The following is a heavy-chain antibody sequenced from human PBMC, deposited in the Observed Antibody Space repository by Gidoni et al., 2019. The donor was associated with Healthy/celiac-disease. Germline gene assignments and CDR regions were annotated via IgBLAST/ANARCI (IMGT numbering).Heavy chain of an antibody. J-gene: IGHJ2*01. D-gene: IGHD2-2*01. V-gene: IGHV3-48*02. CDR1: GFTLSSYS. CDR3: AREIGEYQSIDYWYFDL. Sequence: EVQLVESGGGLVQPGGSLRLSCAASGFTLSSYSMNWVRQAPGKGLEWVSYISSSSSTRYYADSVKGRFTISRDNAKNSLYLQMNSLRDEDTAVYYCAREIGEYQSIDYWYFDLWGRGTLVTVSS. CDR2: ISSSSSTR.